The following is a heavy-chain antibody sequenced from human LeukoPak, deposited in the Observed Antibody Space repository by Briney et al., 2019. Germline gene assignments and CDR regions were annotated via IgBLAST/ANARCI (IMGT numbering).Heavy chain of an antibody. CDR3: ARASADSSGYYYYYYYGMDV. Sequence: PGGSLGLSCAASGFTFSDYYMSWIRQAPGKGLEWVSYISSSSSYTNYADSVKGRFTISRDNAKNSLYLQMNSLRAEDTAVYYCARASADSSGYYYYYYYGMDVWGQGTTVTVSS. CDR2: ISSSSSYT. J-gene: IGHJ6*02. V-gene: IGHV3-11*06. CDR1: GFTFSDYY. D-gene: IGHD3-22*01.